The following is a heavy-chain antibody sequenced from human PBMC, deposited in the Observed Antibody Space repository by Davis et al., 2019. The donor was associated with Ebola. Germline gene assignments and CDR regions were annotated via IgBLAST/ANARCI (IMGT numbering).Heavy chain of an antibody. Sequence: ASVKVSCKASGYTFTSYAMHWVRQAPGQRLEWMGWINAGNDNTKYSQKFQGRVTITRDTSASTAYMELSSLRSEDTAVYYCARGPNDPHMDVWGKGTTVTVSS. J-gene: IGHJ6*03. V-gene: IGHV1-3*01. D-gene: IGHD2-8*01. CDR3: ARGPNDPHMDV. CDR2: INAGNDNT. CDR1: GYTFTSYA.